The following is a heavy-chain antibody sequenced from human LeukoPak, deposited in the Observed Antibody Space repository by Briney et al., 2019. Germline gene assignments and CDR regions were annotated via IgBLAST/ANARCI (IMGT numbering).Heavy chain of an antibody. CDR2: ITPNSGAT. CDR3: DTAAGHCTSPRCYDLPGGGLDD. Sequence: ASVKVSCKASGYTFAGYYIHWVRQAPGQGLEWMGRITPNSGATKYTQKFQDRVTMTMDTSISTAYMELSRLSSDDTAVTSGDTAAGHCTSPRCYDLPGGGLDDWGKGTTVTVSS. D-gene: IGHD2-2*01. J-gene: IGHJ6*04. V-gene: IGHV1-2*06. CDR1: GYTFAGYY.